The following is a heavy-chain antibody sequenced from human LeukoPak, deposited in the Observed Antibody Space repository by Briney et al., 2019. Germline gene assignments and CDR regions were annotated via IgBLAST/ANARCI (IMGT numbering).Heavy chain of an antibody. Sequence: GGSLRLSCAASGFTFSSYAMHWVRQAPGKGLEWVAVISYDGSNKYYADSVKGRFTISRDNSKNTLYLQMNSLRAEDTAVYYCAKSGYNRFDYWGQGTLVTVSS. J-gene: IGHJ4*02. V-gene: IGHV3-30*04. CDR2: ISYDGSNK. D-gene: IGHD5-24*01. CDR3: AKSGYNRFDY. CDR1: GFTFSSYA.